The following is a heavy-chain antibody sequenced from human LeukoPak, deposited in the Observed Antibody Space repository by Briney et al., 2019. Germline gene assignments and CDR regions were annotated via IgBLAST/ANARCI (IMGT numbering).Heavy chain of an antibody. CDR2: IKQDGSEK. Sequence: PGGSLRLSCAASGFTFSSYWMSWVRQAPGNGLEWVANIKQDGSEKYYVDSVKGRFTISRDNAKNSLYLQMNSLRAEDTAVYYCARDALAYDFWSGYYTLGAFDIWGQGTMVTVSS. CDR1: GFTFSSYW. CDR3: ARDALAYDFWSGYYTLGAFDI. D-gene: IGHD3-3*01. J-gene: IGHJ3*02. V-gene: IGHV3-7*01.